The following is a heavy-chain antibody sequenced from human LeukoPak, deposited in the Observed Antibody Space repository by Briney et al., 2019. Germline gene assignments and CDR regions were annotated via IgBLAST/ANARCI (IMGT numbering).Heavy chain of an antibody. J-gene: IGHJ4*02. CDR1: GGSFSGYY. D-gene: IGHD3-10*01. V-gene: IGHV4-34*01. Sequence: SETMSLTCAVYGGSFSGYYWSWIRQPPGKGLEWIGEINHSGSTNYNPSLKSRVTISVDTSKNQFSLKLSSVTAADTAVYYCASLGVTDTPFDYWGQGTLVTVSS. CDR2: INHSGST. CDR3: ASLGVTDTPFDY.